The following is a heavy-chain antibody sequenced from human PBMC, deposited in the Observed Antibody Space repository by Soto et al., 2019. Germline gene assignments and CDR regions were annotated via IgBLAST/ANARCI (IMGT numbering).Heavy chain of an antibody. CDR1: GYSFTSYW. D-gene: IGHD4-17*01. CDR3: ARQGDYGDYAAYYYGMDV. CDR2: IHPGDSDT. Sequence: GESLKISCKGSGYSFTSYWIGWVRQMPGKGLEWMGIIHPGDSDTRYSPSFQGQVTISADKSISTAYLQWSSLKASDTAMYYCARQGDYGDYAAYYYGMDVWGQGTTVTVSS. V-gene: IGHV5-51*01. J-gene: IGHJ6*02.